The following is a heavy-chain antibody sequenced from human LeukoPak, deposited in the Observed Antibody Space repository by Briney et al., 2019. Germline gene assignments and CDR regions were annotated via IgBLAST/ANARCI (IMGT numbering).Heavy chain of an antibody. CDR1: ADSLSSGGHC. Sequence: SQTLSLTSTVSADSLSSGGHCWGWIRQFPGKGLESIGFIHHSGRSRHNPPLKDRVAISVDTSRKQFALKLSSVTAADTAMYYCARGGNRFGGFYFDYWGQGIQVIVSS. J-gene: IGHJ4*02. CDR3: ARGGNRFGGFYFDY. CDR2: IHHSGRS. V-gene: IGHV4-31*03. D-gene: IGHD3-10*01.